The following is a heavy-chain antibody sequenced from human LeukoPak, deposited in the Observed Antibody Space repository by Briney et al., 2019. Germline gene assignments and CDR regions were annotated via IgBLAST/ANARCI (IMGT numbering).Heavy chain of an antibody. Sequence: GESLKISCKGSEYSFTSYWISWVRQMPGKGLEWMGRIDRSDSYTNYSPSFQGHVTISADKSISTAYLQWSSLKASDTAMYYCARGIMVRGVTFYYYYGMDVWGKGTTVTVSS. D-gene: IGHD3-10*01. CDR3: ARGIMVRGVTFYYYYGMDV. CDR1: EYSFTSYW. J-gene: IGHJ6*04. CDR2: IDRSDSYT. V-gene: IGHV5-10-1*01.